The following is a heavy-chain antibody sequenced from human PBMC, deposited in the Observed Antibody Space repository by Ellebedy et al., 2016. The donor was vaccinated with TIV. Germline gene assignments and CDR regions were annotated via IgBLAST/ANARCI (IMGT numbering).Heavy chain of an antibody. CDR1: GFTFSSYS. D-gene: IGHD4-23*01. Sequence: PGGSLRLSCAASGFTFSSYSMNWVPQAPGRGLEWVSTISSSSSYIYYADSVKGRFTISRDNVKNSLYLQMNSLNTEDTALYYCARIGYSSSDFDFWGQGTLVTVSS. CDR3: ARIGYSSSDFDF. CDR2: ISSSSSYI. J-gene: IGHJ4*02. V-gene: IGHV3-21*04.